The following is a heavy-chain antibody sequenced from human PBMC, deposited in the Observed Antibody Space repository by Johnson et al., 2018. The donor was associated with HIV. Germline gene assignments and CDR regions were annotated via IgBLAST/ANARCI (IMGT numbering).Heavy chain of an antibody. V-gene: IGHV3-30*18. J-gene: IGHJ3*02. CDR2: ISYDGGIK. CDR1: GFIFSSYW. Sequence: QVQLVVSGGGLVLPGGSLRLSCAASGFIFSSYWMSWVRQAPGRGLEWVALISYDGGIKHYADSVKGRFTISRDNSKKALYLQMNNLRAEDTSVYYCAKDFVSSSWHAFDIWGQGTMVTVSS. CDR3: AKDFVSSSWHAFDI. D-gene: IGHD6-13*01.